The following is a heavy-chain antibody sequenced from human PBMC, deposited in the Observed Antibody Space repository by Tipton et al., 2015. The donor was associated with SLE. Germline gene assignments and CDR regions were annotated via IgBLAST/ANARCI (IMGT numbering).Heavy chain of an antibody. Sequence: LRLSCTVSGDSISSGLYYWGWIRQPPGKGLGWIGSIYYSGSTYYNPSLKSRVTISVDTSKNQFSLKLTSVTAADTAVYYCARGGALPPRYFDYWGQGTLVTVSS. CDR1: GDSISSGLYY. D-gene: IGHD1-26*01. CDR2: IYYSGST. J-gene: IGHJ4*02. V-gene: IGHV4-39*01. CDR3: ARGGALPPRYFDY.